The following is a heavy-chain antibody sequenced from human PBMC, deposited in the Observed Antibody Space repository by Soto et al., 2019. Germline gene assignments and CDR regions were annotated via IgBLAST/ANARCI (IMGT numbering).Heavy chain of an antibody. CDR2: IYYSGTS. D-gene: IGHD2-15*01. J-gene: IGHJ4*02. V-gene: IGHV4-39*01. CDR3: ARHAIGVVVPAAIRK. Sequence: PSETLSLTCVVSGGSISSSSYYWDWIRQPPGKGLEWIGTIYYSGTSNYNPSLTGRVTISVDTSKNQFSLKLTSVTAADTAVYYCARHAIGVVVPAAIRKGGQGSLVTVSS. CDR1: GGSISSSSYY.